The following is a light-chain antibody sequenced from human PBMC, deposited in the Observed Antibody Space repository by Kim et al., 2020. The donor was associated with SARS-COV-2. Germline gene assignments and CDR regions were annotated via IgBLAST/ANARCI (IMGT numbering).Light chain of an antibody. CDR1: SSNIGTNS. V-gene: IGLV1-44*01. Sequence: GQMVTISCSGGSSNIGTNSVTWYQGLPGTAPKLLIYSDTERPSGVPDRFSGSRFGNSASLAITGLQSEDEADYFCAAWDDSLNNVVFGGGTQLTVL. J-gene: IGLJ2*01. CDR3: AAWDDSLNNVV. CDR2: SDT.